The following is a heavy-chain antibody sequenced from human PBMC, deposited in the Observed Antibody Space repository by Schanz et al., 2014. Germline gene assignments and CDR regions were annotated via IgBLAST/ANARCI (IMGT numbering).Heavy chain of an antibody. CDR2: TSTDGTKT. Sequence: VQLVESGGGLVKPGGSLRLSCAASGFTSSNAWMSWVRQAPGKGLEKVAVTSTDGTKTYYAASVRGRFTISRDNSKNTVYLQMNSLRSEDTAVYYCTRDRGALINHNDALDLWGQGTMVSVSS. V-gene: IGHV3-30*03. CDR1: GFTSSNAW. CDR3: TRDRGALINHNDALDL. J-gene: IGHJ3*01. D-gene: IGHD3-16*01.